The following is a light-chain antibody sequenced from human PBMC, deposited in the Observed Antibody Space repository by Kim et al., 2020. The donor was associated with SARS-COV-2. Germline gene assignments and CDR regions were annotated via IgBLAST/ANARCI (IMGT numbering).Light chain of an antibody. Sequence: DIVMTQSPATLSVSPGERATLSCRASQGVSSYLAWYQQKPGQAPRLLIYGASTRAAGIPARFSGSGSGTEFTLTISSLQSEDFAVYYCHQYNNWPPLTFGGGTKVDIK. CDR1: QGVSSY. J-gene: IGKJ4*01. CDR3: HQYNNWPPLT. CDR2: GAS. V-gene: IGKV3-15*01.